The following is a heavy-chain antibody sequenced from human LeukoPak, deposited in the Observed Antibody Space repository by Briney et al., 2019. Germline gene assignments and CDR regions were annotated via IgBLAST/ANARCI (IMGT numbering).Heavy chain of an antibody. CDR3: ARSPGGGYDWFDP. Sequence: PSETLTLTCTVSGGSISSSSYYWGWIRQPPGKGLEWIGSIYYSGSTYYNPSLKSRVTISVDTSKNQFSLKLSSVTAADTAVYYCARSPGGGYDWFDPWGQGTLVTVSS. D-gene: IGHD3-16*01. CDR2: IYYSGST. V-gene: IGHV4-39*07. J-gene: IGHJ5*02. CDR1: GGSISSSSYY.